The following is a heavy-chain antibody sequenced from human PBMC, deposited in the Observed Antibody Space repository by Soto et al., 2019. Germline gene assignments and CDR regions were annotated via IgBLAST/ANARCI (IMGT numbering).Heavy chain of an antibody. CDR1: GYTFTSYA. J-gene: IGHJ4*02. CDR2: INAGNGNT. D-gene: IGHD1-26*01. V-gene: IGHV1-3*05. Sequence: QVQLVQSGAEEKKPGASVKVSCKASGYTFTSYAMHWVRQAPGQRLEWMGWINAGNGNTKYSQKFQGRVTITRDTPASTAYRELSSRRSEDTAVYYCARDSGSTGGFDYWGQGPLVPVSS. CDR3: ARDSGSTGGFDY.